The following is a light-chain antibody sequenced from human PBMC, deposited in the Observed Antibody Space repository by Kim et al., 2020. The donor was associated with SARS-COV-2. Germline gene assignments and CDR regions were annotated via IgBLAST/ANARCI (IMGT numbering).Light chain of an antibody. CDR2: ENN. CDR3: QSYDNRNPWV. V-gene: IGLV6-57*01. Sequence: KKVATSCIRSSGSIASNYVQWYQQHPGSTPTTVIYENNKRPSGVPDRCSGSIDSSSNAASLTISGQKTEDEADYYCQSYDNRNPWVFGGGTQLTVL. CDR1: SGSIASNY. J-gene: IGLJ3*02.